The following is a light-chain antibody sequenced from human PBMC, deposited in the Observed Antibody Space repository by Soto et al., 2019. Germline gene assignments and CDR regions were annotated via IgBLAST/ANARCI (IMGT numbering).Light chain of an antibody. J-gene: IGLJ3*02. CDR1: SSDIVIYNY. CDR3: AAWDNSLNGWV. CDR2: DVS. Sequence: QSALTQPRSVSGSPGQSVTISCTGTSSDIVIYNYVSWYQQHPGKAPKLMISDVSKRPSGVPDRFSGSKSGNTASLTISGLQADDEADYHCAAWDNSLNGWVFGGGTKLTVL. V-gene: IGLV2-11*01.